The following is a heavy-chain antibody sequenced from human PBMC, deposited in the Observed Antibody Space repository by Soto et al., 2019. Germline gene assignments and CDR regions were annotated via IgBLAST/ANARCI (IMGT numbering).Heavy chain of an antibody. Sequence: QVQLVQSGAEVKKPGSSVKVSCKASGGTFSSYTISWVRQAPGQGLEWMGRIIPILGIANYAQKFQGRVTITADKSTSTDYMELSSLRSEDTAVYYCARVFGELLRVQAFDIWGQGTMVTVSS. D-gene: IGHD3-10*01. V-gene: IGHV1-69*02. J-gene: IGHJ3*02. CDR2: IIPILGIA. CDR1: GGTFSSYT. CDR3: ARVFGELLRVQAFDI.